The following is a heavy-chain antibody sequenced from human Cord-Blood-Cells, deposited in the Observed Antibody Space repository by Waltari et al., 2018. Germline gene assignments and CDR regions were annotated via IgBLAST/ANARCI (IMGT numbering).Heavy chain of an antibody. CDR3: ARDHDYGDYYFDY. V-gene: IGHV3-7*01. J-gene: IGHJ4*02. Sequence: EVQLVESGGGLVQPGGSLRLSCAASGFTFSSYWMSWVRQAPGKGLEGVANIKQDGREKYYVDSVKGRFTISRDNAKNSLYLQMNSLRAEDTAVYYCARDHDYGDYYFDYWGQGTLVTVSS. D-gene: IGHD4-17*01. CDR2: IKQDGREK. CDR1: GFTFSSYW.